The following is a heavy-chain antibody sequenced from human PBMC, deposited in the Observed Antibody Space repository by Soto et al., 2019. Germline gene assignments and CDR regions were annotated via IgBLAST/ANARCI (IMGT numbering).Heavy chain of an antibody. CDR2: IYYSGST. Sequence: SETLSLTCTVSGGSISSYYWSWIRQPPGKGLEWIGYIYYSGSTNYNPSLKSRVTISVDTSKNQFSLKLSSVTAADTAVYYCARAYDGYYYYYMDVWGKGTTVT. V-gene: IGHV4-59*01. J-gene: IGHJ6*03. CDR1: GGSISSYY. CDR3: ARAYDGYYYYYMDV. D-gene: IGHD5-12*01.